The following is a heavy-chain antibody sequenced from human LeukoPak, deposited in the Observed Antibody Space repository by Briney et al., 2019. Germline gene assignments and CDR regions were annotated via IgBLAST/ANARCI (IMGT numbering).Heavy chain of an antibody. CDR3: ARVSGGSCYP. CDR2: IYYTGST. CDR1: GGSISSGDYY. Sequence: SETLSLTCTVSGGSISSGDYYWSWIRQPPGRGLEWIAYIYYTGSTYYNPSLKSRLIISVDTSKNQFSLKLSSVTAADTAIYYCARVSGGSCYPWGQGTLVTVSS. V-gene: IGHV4-30-4*01. J-gene: IGHJ5*02. D-gene: IGHD2-15*01.